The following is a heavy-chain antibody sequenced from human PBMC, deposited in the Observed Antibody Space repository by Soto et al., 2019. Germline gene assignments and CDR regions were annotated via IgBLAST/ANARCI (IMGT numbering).Heavy chain of an antibody. Sequence: EASVKVSCKASGYTFTGYYMHWVRQAPGQGLEWMGWINPNSGGTNYAQKFQGWVTMTRDTSISTAYMELSRLRSDDTAVYYCARGVGATPGALDYWGQGTLVTVSS. V-gene: IGHV1-2*04. CDR3: ARGVGATPGALDY. J-gene: IGHJ4*02. D-gene: IGHD1-26*01. CDR2: INPNSGGT. CDR1: GYTFTGYY.